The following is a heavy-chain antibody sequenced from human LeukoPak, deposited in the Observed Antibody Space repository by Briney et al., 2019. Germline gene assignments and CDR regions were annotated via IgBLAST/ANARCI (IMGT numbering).Heavy chain of an antibody. J-gene: IGHJ4*02. CDR2: IYHSGST. CDR3: ARLSDFWSGYHPPHFDY. D-gene: IGHD3-3*01. CDR1: GYSISSGYY. V-gene: IGHV4-38-2*01. Sequence: SETLSLTCAVSGYSISSGYYWGWIRQPPGKGLEWIGSIYHSGSTYYNPSLKSRVTISVDKSKNQFSLMLSAVTAADTAVYYCARLSDFWSGYHPPHFDYWGQGTLVTVSS.